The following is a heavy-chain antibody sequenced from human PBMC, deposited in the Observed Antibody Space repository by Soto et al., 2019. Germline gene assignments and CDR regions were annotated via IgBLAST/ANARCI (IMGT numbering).Heavy chain of an antibody. CDR3: ARGGVGIVVVPAAPDYYYYYGMDV. J-gene: IGHJ6*02. V-gene: IGHV1-2*02. D-gene: IGHD2-2*03. CDR1: GYTFTGYY. Sequence: ASVKVSCKASGYTFTGYYMHWVRQAPGQGLECMGWINPNSGGTNYAQKFQGRVTMTRDTSISTAYMELSRLRSDDTAVYYCARGGVGIVVVPAAPDYYYYYGMDVWGQGTTVTVSS. CDR2: INPNSGGT.